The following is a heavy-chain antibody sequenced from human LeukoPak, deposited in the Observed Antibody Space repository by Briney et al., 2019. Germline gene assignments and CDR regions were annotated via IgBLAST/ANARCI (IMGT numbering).Heavy chain of an antibody. V-gene: IGHV4-34*01. J-gene: IGHJ5*02. CDR2: INHSGST. CDR1: GGSFSGYY. Sequence: SETLSLTCAVYGGSFSGYYWSWIRQPPGKGLEWIGEINHSGSTNYNPSLKSRVTISVDTSKNQFSLKLSSMTAADTAVYYCARRNLQLWYPTGVMDWFDPWGQGTLVTVSS. CDR3: ARRNLQLWYPTGVMDWFDP. D-gene: IGHD5-18*01.